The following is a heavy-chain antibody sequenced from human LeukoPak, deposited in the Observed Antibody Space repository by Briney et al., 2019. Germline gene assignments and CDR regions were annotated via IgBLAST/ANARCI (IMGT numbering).Heavy chain of an antibody. CDR2: ISGSGGST. V-gene: IGHV3-23*01. Sequence: GGSLRLSCAASGFTFSSYAMSWVRQAPGKGLEWVSAISGSGGSTYYADSVKGRFTISRDNSKNTLYLQMNSLRAEDTAVYYCAKDGVYDFWSGYCLDYWGQGTLVTVSS. J-gene: IGHJ4*02. CDR3: AKDGVYDFWSGYCLDY. CDR1: GFTFSSYA. D-gene: IGHD3-3*01.